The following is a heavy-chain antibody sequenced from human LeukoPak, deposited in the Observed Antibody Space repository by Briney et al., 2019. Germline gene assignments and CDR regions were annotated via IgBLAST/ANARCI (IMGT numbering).Heavy chain of an antibody. CDR3: AKSPKSPAISMVRGTSQYNYYMDV. Sequence: GGSLRLSCAASGFTFSSYEMNWVRQAPGKGLEWVSYISSSGSTIYYADSVKGRFTISRDNAKNSLYLQMNSLRAEDTAVYYCAKSPKSPAISMVRGTSQYNYYMDVWGKGTTVTISS. J-gene: IGHJ6*03. D-gene: IGHD3-10*01. CDR1: GFTFSSYE. CDR2: ISSSGSTI. V-gene: IGHV3-48*03.